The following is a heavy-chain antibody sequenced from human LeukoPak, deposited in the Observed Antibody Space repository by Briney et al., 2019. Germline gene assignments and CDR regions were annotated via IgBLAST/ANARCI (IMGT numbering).Heavy chain of an antibody. J-gene: IGHJ4*02. Sequence: GGSLRLSCAASGFIFSNYAMHWVRQAPGKGLEWVTYIRYDGSNKYYAESVKGRFTISRDNSKNTLYLQMNSLRAEDTAVYYCAKAIHSSSSGVVDYWGQGTLVTVSS. CDR1: GFIFSNYA. V-gene: IGHV3-30*02. CDR3: AKAIHSSSSGVVDY. D-gene: IGHD6-6*01. CDR2: IRYDGSNK.